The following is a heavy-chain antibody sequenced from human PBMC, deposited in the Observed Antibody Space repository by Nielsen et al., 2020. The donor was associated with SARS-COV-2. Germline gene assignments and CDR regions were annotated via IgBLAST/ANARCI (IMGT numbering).Heavy chain of an antibody. J-gene: IGHJ3*02. CDR1: GGSFSSRNYY. Sequence: GSLRLSCTVPGGSFSSRNYYWGWIRQPPGKGLEWIGTIYYSGSVSYNPSLRSRVTISVDTSKKHFSLKLTSVTAADTAVYFCARGDIAVVPAAMFRGDDAFDIWGQGTMVRVSS. CDR3: ARGDIAVVPAAMFRGDDAFDI. CDR2: IYYSGSV. D-gene: IGHD2-2*01. V-gene: IGHV4-39*02.